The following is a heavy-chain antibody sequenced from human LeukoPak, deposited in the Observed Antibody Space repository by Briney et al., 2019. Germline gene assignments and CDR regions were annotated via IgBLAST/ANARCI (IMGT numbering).Heavy chain of an antibody. CDR2: IFHSGST. CDR1: GGSISGYY. V-gene: IGHV4-4*07. J-gene: IGHJ3*02. Sequence: PSETLSLTCTVSGGSISGYYWNWIRQPAGKGLEWIGRIFHSGSTNYNPSLNSRVTISVDTSKNQFSLKLSSVTAADTAVYYCARVGLSYFDSSGYYYADAFDIWGQGTMVTVSS. D-gene: IGHD3-22*01. CDR3: ARVGLSYFDSSGYYYADAFDI.